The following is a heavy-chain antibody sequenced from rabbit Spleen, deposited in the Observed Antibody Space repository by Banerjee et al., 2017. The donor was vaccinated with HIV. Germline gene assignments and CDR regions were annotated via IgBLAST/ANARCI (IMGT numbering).Heavy chain of an antibody. CDR3: ARHEATTYYGMDL. CDR1: GFSFSGIYY. Sequence: QSLEESGGDLVTPGASLTLTCTASGFSFSGIYYMCWVRQAPGKGLEWIACIYAGSSGSTYYASWAKGRFSISKTSSTTVTLQVTSLTAADTATYFCARHEATTYYGMDLWGPGTLVTVS. D-gene: IGHD5-1*01. CDR2: IYAGSSGST. V-gene: IGHV1S40*01. J-gene: IGHJ6*01.